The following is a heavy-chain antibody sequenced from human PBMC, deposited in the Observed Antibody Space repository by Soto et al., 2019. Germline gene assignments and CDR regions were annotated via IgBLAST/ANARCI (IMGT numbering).Heavy chain of an antibody. D-gene: IGHD5-12*01. CDR3: ARNRDGYNQYYFDY. V-gene: IGHV4-31*03. CDR2: IYYSGST. J-gene: IGHJ4*02. CDR1: GGSISSGGYY. Sequence: QVQLQESGPGLVKPSQTLSLTCTVSGGSISSGGYYWSWIRQHPGKGLEWIGYIYYSGSTYYNPSLKSRVAISVDTSKNQFSLKLSSVTAADTVIYYCARNRDGYNQYYFDYWGQGTLVTVSS.